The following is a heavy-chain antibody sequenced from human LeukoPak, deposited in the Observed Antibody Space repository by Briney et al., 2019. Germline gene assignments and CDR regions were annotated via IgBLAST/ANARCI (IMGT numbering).Heavy chain of an antibody. D-gene: IGHD3-9*01. J-gene: IGHJ4*02. CDR2: IKRKTDGGTT. CDR1: GFTFTNAW. V-gene: IGHV3-15*01. Sequence: GGSLRLSCAASGFTFTNAWMSWVRQAPGKGLEWVGRIKRKTDGGTTDYAAPVKGRFTISRDDSKNTLYLQRNSLKTEDTAVYYCTTDRIYDILTGYYTTDYWGQGTLVTVSS. CDR3: TTDRIYDILTGYYTTDY.